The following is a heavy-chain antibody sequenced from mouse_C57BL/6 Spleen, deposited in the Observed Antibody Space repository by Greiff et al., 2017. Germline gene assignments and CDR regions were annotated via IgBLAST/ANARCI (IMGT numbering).Heavy chain of an antibody. V-gene: IGHV1-50*01. CDR3: ARSEGPYAMDY. CDR1: GYTFTSYW. Sequence: QVQLQQPGAELVKPGASVKLSCKASGYTFTSYWMQWVKQRPGPGLEWIGEIDPSDSYTNYTQKFKGKATLTVDTSSSTAYMQLSSLTSEDSAVYDCARSEGPYAMDYWGQGTSVTVSS. D-gene: IGHD3-3*01. CDR2: IDPSDSYT. J-gene: IGHJ4*01.